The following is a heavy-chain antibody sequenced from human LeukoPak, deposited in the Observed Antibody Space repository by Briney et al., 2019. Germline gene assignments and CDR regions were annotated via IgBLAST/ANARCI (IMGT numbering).Heavy chain of an antibody. Sequence: PGGSLRLSCAASGFTFSTYWMGWVRQAPGKGLEWLGNIKEDGSEKYYVDFVKGRFTISRDNAKNSLSLQMNSLRVEDTAIYYCARDREWLTSDYWGQGILVTVSS. CDR1: GFTFSTYW. D-gene: IGHD6-19*01. CDR3: ARDREWLTSDY. V-gene: IGHV3-7*03. CDR2: IKEDGSEK. J-gene: IGHJ4*02.